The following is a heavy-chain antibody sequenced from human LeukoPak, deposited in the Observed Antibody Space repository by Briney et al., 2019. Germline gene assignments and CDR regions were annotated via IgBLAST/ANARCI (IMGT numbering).Heavy chain of an antibody. CDR2: ISGSGHDI. CDR1: GLSFSDSY. J-gene: IGHJ6*03. Sequence: PGGSLRLSCVVSGLSFSDSYMTWIRQTPGMGLESLAYISGSGHDIYYADSVKGRFTISRDNAKNSLYLQMNSLRAEDTALYYCARYSGSYYYYYYYMDVWGKGTTVTVSS. V-gene: IGHV3-11*01. CDR3: ARYSGSYYYYYYYMDV. D-gene: IGHD1-26*01.